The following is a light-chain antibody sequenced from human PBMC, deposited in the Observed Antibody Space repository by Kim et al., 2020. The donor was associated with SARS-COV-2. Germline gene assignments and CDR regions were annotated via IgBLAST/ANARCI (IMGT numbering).Light chain of an antibody. CDR1: SSDVGSYNR. J-gene: IGLJ1*01. V-gene: IGLV2-18*02. CDR3: NSYTSRSTFV. CDR2: EVS. Sequence: QSALTQPPSVSGSPGQSVTISCTGTSSDVGSYNRVSWYQQPPGTAPKLLFYEVSNRPSGVPDRFSGSKSGNTASLTIPGLQAEDEADYYCNSYTSRSTFVFGTGTKVTVL.